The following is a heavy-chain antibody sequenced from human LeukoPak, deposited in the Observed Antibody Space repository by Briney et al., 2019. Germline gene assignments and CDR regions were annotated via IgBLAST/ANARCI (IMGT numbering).Heavy chain of an antibody. D-gene: IGHD3-22*01. CDR1: GYTFTSYG. J-gene: IGHJ5*02. CDR2: ISAYNGNT. V-gene: IGHV1-18*01. Sequence: ASVKVSCKTSGYTFTSYGISWVRQAPGQGLEWMGWISAYNGNTNYAQKLQGRGTMTTDTSTSTAYMELRSLRSDDTAVYYCARQYYYDSSGYYYHWGQGTLVTVSS. CDR3: ARQYYYDSSGYYYH.